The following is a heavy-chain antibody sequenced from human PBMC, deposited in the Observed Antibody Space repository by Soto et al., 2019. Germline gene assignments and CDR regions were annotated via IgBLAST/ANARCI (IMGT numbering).Heavy chain of an antibody. Sequence: QVQLVESGGGVVQPGRSLRLSCAGSGFTFRNYPMHWVRQAPGKGLEWVAVISYDGTNKYFADSVKGRFAISRDNSKNTLYLQMNSLRAEDTAVYFCARDVWLGTTSANVGDCWGQGTLVTVSS. CDR1: GFTFRNYP. CDR2: ISYDGTNK. V-gene: IGHV3-30*09. J-gene: IGHJ4*02. D-gene: IGHD1-26*01. CDR3: ARDVWLGTTSANVGDC.